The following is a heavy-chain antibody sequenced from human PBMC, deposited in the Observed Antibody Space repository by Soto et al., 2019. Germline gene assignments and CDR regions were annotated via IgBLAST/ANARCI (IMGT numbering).Heavy chain of an antibody. CDR2: IYYSGST. D-gene: IGHD6-13*01. Sequence: QVQLQESGPGLVKPSQTLSLTCTVSGGSISSGGYYWSWIRQHPGKGLEWIGYIYYSGSTYYNPSLKSRVTXXVXTXXNQFSLKLSSVTAADTAVYYCARVWAASSSPSFDYWGQGTLVTVSS. CDR3: ARVWAASSSPSFDY. CDR1: GGSISSGGYY. J-gene: IGHJ4*02. V-gene: IGHV4-31*03.